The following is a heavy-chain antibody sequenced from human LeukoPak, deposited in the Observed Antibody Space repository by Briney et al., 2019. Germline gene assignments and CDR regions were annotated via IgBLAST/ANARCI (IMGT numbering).Heavy chain of an antibody. CDR3: ATITGSPDY. Sequence: GGSLRLSCAASGFTINKYGIHWVRQAPGKGLEWVALISHDGENKFYADSVKGRFTISRDNSKNTVYLQMGSLRAEDTSLYYCATITGSPDYWGQGSLVTVSS. J-gene: IGHJ4*02. CDR1: GFTINKYG. V-gene: IGHV3-30*02. CDR2: ISHDGENK. D-gene: IGHD1-20*01.